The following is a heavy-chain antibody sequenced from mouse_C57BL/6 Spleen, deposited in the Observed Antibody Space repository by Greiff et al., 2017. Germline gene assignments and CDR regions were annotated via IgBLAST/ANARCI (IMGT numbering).Heavy chain of an antibody. Sequence: QVQLQQPGAELVRPGSSVKLSCKASGYTFTSYWMDWVKQRPGQGLEWIGNIYPSDSETHYNQKFKDKATLTVDKSSSTAYMQLSSLTSEDSAVYYCARRLLRGYFDVWGTGTTVTVSS. D-gene: IGHD1-1*01. CDR2: IYPSDSET. CDR1: GYTFTSYW. CDR3: ARRLLRGYFDV. V-gene: IGHV1-61*01. J-gene: IGHJ1*03.